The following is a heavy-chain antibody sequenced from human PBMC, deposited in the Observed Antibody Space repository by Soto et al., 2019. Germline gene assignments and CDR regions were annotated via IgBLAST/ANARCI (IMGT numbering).Heavy chain of an antibody. CDR2: IYYSGST. D-gene: IGHD4-17*01. Sequence: QVQLQESGPGLVKPSETLSLTCTVSGGSISSYYWSWIRQPPGKGLEWIGYIYYSGSTNYNPSLKSRVTISVDTSKNQFSLKLSSMTAADTAVYYCARDNKYGDPIRYFDLWGRGTLVTVSS. CDR3: ARDNKYGDPIRYFDL. V-gene: IGHV4-59*01. J-gene: IGHJ2*01. CDR1: GGSISSYY.